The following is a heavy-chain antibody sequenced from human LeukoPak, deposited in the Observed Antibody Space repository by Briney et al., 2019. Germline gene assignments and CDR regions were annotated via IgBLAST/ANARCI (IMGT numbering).Heavy chain of an antibody. CDR3: ARRRGEPDY. CDR1: GFTFSSYV. V-gene: IGHV3-23*01. J-gene: IGHJ4*02. Sequence: GGSLRLSCAASGFTFSSYVMSWVRQAPEKGLEWVSVISGSGGSTYYADSVKGRFTISRDNSKNTLYPQMNSLRAEDTAVYYCARRRGEPDYWGQGTLVTVSS. CDR2: ISGSGGST. D-gene: IGHD1-26*01.